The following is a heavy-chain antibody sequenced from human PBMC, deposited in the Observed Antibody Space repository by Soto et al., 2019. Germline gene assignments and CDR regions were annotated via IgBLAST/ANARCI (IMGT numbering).Heavy chain of an antibody. J-gene: IGHJ4*02. CDR1: GDSVSSNSAA. CDR3: ARAGGDCSSWYFDY. Sequence: QTLSLTRAISGDSVSSNSAAWNWVRESPSRGLGWLGSTYNRSTANNDYAASVKRRITISPDTSKSQFSLQLNSVTPEDTAVYYCARAGGDCSSWYFDYWGQGTLVTVSS. CDR2: TYNRSTANN. D-gene: IGHD2-21*01. V-gene: IGHV6-1*01.